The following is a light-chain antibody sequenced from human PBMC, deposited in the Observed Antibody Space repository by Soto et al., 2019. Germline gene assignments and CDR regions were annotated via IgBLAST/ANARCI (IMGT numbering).Light chain of an antibody. Sequence: EIVLTQSPGTLSLSPGERATLSCRASQSVSNNYLAWYQQKPCQAPRLLIYGASNRATGIPDRLSGSGSGTEFTLTISRLEPEDFAVYYCQQYGSSGTFGQGTKVDIK. J-gene: IGKJ1*01. CDR3: QQYGSSGT. CDR2: GAS. CDR1: QSVSNNY. V-gene: IGKV3-20*01.